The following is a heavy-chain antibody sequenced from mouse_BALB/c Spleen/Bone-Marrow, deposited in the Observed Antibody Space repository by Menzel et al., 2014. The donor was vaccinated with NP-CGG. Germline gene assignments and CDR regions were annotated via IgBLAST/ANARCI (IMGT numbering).Heavy chain of an antibody. J-gene: IGHJ2*01. CDR3: ARGGISVDY. CDR2: IYPGDGDT. Sequence: NWVKQRPGQGLVWIGQIYPGDGDTDFNGKFKDKATLTADESSNTAYMQLSSLTSEDSAVYFCARGGISVDYWGQGTTLTVSS. V-gene: IGHV1-80*01.